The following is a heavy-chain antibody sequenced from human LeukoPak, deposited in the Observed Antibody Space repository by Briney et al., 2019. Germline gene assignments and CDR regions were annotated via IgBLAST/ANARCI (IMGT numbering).Heavy chain of an antibody. D-gene: IGHD6-13*01. CDR2: ISSSGSTI. V-gene: IGHV3-48*03. J-gene: IGHJ5*02. CDR1: GFTLSSYE. CDR3: ARVRRIIAAVGTGTRRENWFDP. Sequence: GSLRLSCAASGFTLSSYEMNWVRQAPGKGLEWVSYISSSGSTIYYADSVKGRFTISRDNAKNSLYLQMNSLRAKDTAVYYCARVRRIIAAVGTGTRRENWFDPWGQGTLVTVSS.